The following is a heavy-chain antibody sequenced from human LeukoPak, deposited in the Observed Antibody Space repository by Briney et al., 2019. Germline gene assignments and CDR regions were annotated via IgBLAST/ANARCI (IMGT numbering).Heavy chain of an antibody. CDR2: INPNSGGT. CDR3: ARGQGTRKYYFDY. Sequence: ASVKVSCKASGYTFTGYYMHWVRQAPGQGLEWMGWINPNSGGTNYAQKFQGRVTMTRDKSISTAYMELSRLRSDGTAVYYCARGQGTRKYYFDYWGQGTLVTVSS. J-gene: IGHJ4*02. D-gene: IGHD1-7*01. V-gene: IGHV1-2*02. CDR1: GYTFTGYY.